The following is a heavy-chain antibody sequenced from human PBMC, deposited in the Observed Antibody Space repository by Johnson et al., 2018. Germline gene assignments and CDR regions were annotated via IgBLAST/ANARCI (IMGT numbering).Heavy chain of an antibody. CDR2: ISYDGNTQ. D-gene: IGHD3-3*01. CDR3: AKGPSELRFTVGFDP. J-gene: IGHJ5*02. V-gene: IGHV3-30*18. CDR1: GFTFSDYG. Sequence: QVQLVQSGGGVVQPGRSLRLSCAASGFTFSDYGMHWVRQAPGKGLEWVAVISYDGNTQYYLDSMQGRITISRANARAVAFLEISSLRHEDTAVYYCAKGPSELRFTVGFDPRGQGTLVTVSS.